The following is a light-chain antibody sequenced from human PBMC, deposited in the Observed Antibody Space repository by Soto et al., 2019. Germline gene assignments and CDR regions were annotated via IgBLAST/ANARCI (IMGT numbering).Light chain of an antibody. CDR1: QSFNSIY. CDR2: DIS. J-gene: IGKJ5*01. Sequence: EILLTQSPGTLSLSPGERATLSCRASQSFNSIYIAWYQQRPGQAPRLLIYDISSRATGIPDRFSGSVSGTDFTLTITRLEPEDFAVFYCQQYGSSEIIFGQGTRLAIK. V-gene: IGKV3-20*01. CDR3: QQYGSSEII.